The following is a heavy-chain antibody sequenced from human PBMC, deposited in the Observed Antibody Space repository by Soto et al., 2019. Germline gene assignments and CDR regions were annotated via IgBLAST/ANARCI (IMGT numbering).Heavy chain of an antibody. CDR3: ARGYGRNFHY. J-gene: IGHJ4*02. CDR1: GGSFSGYY. CDR2: INHSGRT. Sequence: QVQLQQWGAGRLKPSGTLSLTCSVYGGSFSGYYWNWMRQPPGQGLVWYREINHSGRTNYNPSLKSRVTISVDTSKDQLSLKLSSVTAADTAVYYCARGYGRNFHYWGQGTLVTVSS. V-gene: IGHV4-34*01. D-gene: IGHD3-10*01.